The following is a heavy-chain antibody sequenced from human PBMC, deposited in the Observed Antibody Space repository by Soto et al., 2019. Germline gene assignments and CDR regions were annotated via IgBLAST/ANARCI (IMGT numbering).Heavy chain of an antibody. Sequence: QVQLVESGGGLVKPGGSLRLSCAASGFTFSDYYMSWIRQAPGKGLEWVSYISSSGSTIYYADSVKRRFTISSDNAKNSLYLQMNSLRAEDTAVYYCARVVTMDNYYYMDVWGKGTTVTVSS. CDR2: ISSSGSTI. CDR3: ARVVTMDNYYYMDV. V-gene: IGHV3-11*01. D-gene: IGHD3-10*01. J-gene: IGHJ6*03. CDR1: GFTFSDYY.